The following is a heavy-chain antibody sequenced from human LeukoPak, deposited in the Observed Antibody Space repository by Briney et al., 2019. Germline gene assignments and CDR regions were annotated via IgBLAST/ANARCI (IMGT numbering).Heavy chain of an antibody. CDR1: GGSISSYY. J-gene: IGHJ4*02. V-gene: IGHV4-59*01. CDR3: ARVVAAGADY. Sequence: PSETLSLTCTVSGGSISSYYWSWIRQPPGKGLEWIGYIYYSGSTNYSPSLKSRVTISGDTSKNQFSLKLSSVTAADTAVYYCARVVAAGADYWGQGTLVTVSS. D-gene: IGHD6-25*01. CDR2: IYYSGST.